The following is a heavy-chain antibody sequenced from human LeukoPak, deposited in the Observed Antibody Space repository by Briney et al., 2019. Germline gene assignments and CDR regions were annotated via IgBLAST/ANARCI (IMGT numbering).Heavy chain of an antibody. CDR3: AKDDKGEATTWLRWVY. Sequence: GGSLRLSCAASGFTFSSYAMSWVRQAPGKGLEWVSAISGSGGSTYYADSVKGRFTISRDNSKNTLYLQMNSLRAEDTAVYYCAKDDKGEATTWLRWVYWGQGTLVTVSS. CDR1: GFTFSSYA. J-gene: IGHJ4*02. D-gene: IGHD1-26*01. CDR2: ISGSGGST. V-gene: IGHV3-23*01.